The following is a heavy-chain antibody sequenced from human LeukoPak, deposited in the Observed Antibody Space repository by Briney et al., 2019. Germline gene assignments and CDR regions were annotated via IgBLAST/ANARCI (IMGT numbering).Heavy chain of an antibody. CDR2: ISDDGRKK. CDR3: AKDPSGFGELFAALDS. J-gene: IGHJ4*02. CDR1: GSTFSSYA. V-gene: IGHV3-30*18. D-gene: IGHD3-10*01. Sequence: GGSLRLSCVASGSTFSSYAMHWVRQAPGKGLEWVAIISDDGRKKYYADSVKGRFTISRDTSKATLSLQMNSLRAGDTALYYCAKDPSGFGELFAALDSWGQGTLVIVSS.